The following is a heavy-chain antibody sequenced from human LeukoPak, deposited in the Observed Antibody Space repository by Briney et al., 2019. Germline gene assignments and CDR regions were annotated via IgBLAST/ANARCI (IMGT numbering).Heavy chain of an antibody. CDR1: GYSISSGYY. CDR2: IYHSGST. J-gene: IGHJ4*02. CDR3: ASSHLYGSSWYLSGRFDD. D-gene: IGHD6-13*01. Sequence: SETLSLTCTVSGYSISSGYYWGWIRQPPGKGLEWIGSIYHSGSTYYNPSLKSRVSISVDTSKNQFSLKLTSVTAADTAVYYCASSHLYGSSWYLSGRFDDWGQGTLVTVSS. V-gene: IGHV4-38-2*02.